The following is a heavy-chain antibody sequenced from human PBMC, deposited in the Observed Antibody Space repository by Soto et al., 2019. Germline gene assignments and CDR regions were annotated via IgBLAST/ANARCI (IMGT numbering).Heavy chain of an antibody. CDR1: GYLFIGYF. D-gene: IGHD3-16*02. J-gene: IGHJ4*02. V-gene: IGHV1-2*02. CDR3: ARGGIYSYPY. Sequence: GSGKVCCKAYGYLFIGYFIHWVRQAPGQGLEWMGRINPSSGETNFAQTFRGRVTMTTDTSIRTAFMELGRLTADDTAVYYCARGGIYSYPYWGQGTMVTVSS. CDR2: INPSSGET.